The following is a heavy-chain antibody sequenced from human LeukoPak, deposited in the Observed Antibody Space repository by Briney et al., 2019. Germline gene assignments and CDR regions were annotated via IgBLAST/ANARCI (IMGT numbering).Heavy chain of an antibody. J-gene: IGHJ5*02. Sequence: GGSLRLSCAASGSTFNIYWMSWVRQARGKGLEWVANIKEDGSEKYYVDSVKGRFTIHRDNAKNSLYLQMNSLRAEDTAVYYCARASSWYTPSRFDPWGQGTLVTVSS. CDR3: ARASSWYTPSRFDP. CDR2: IKEDGSEK. D-gene: IGHD6-13*01. CDR1: GSTFNIYW. V-gene: IGHV3-7*01.